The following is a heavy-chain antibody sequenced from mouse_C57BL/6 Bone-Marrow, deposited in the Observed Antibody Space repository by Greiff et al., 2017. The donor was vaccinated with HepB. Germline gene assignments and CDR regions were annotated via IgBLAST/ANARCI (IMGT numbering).Heavy chain of an antibody. D-gene: IGHD2-1*01. Sequence: EVQLQQSGPELVKPGASVKISCKASGYSFTDYNMNWVKQSNGKSLEWIGVINPNYGTTSYIQKFKGKATLTVDQSSSTAYMQLNSLTSEDSAVYYCASYGNFSYWYFDVWGTGTTVTVSS. CDR1: GYSFTDYN. V-gene: IGHV1-39*01. CDR2: INPNYGTT. J-gene: IGHJ1*03. CDR3: ASYGNFSYWYFDV.